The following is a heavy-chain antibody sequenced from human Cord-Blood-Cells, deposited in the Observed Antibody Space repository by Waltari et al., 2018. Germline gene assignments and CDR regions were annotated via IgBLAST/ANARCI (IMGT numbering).Heavy chain of an antibody. CDR3: ARPSAVAQLGIGLGAFDI. CDR2: IIPIFGTA. J-gene: IGHJ3*02. CDR1: GGTFSSYA. V-gene: IGHV1-69*01. D-gene: IGHD7-27*01. Sequence: QVQLVQSGAEVKKPGSSVKVSCKASGGTFSSYAISWVRQAPGQGLEWMGGIIPIFGTANYAQKFQGRVTITADESTSTAYMELSSLRSEDTAVYYCARPSAVAQLGIGLGAFDIWGQGTMVTVSS.